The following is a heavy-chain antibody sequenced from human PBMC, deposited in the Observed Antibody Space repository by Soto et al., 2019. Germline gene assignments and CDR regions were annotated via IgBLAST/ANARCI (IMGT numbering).Heavy chain of an antibody. CDR3: ARDSTDADSGSYSGDY. D-gene: IGHD1-26*01. CDR2: ISSSSSTM. CDR1: GFTFSSYS. V-gene: IGHV3-48*02. Sequence: PGGSLRLSCAASGFTFSSYSMNWVRQAPGKGLEWVSYISSSSSTMYYADSVEGRFTISRDNAKNSLFLHMNSLRDEDTAVYYCARDSTDADSGSYSGDYWGQGTLVTVSS. J-gene: IGHJ4*02.